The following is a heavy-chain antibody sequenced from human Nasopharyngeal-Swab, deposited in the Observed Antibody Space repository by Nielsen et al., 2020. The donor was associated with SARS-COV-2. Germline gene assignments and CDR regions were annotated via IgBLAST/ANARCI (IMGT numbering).Heavy chain of an antibody. CDR3: AQRGIAAAGTGFDY. CDR2: INSDGSST. D-gene: IGHD6-13*01. J-gene: IGHJ4*02. V-gene: IGHV3-74*01. Sequence: VRQAPGKGLVWVSRINSDGSSTSYADSVKGRFTISRDNAKNTLYLQMNSLRAEDTAVYYCAQRGIAAAGTGFDYWGQGTLVTVSS.